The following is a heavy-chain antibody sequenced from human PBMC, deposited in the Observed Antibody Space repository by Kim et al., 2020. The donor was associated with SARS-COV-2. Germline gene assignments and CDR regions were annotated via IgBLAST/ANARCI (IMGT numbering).Heavy chain of an antibody. CDR1: GGSISSYY. J-gene: IGHJ4*02. CDR3: ARDEVQQLVHY. Sequence: SETLSLTCTVSGGSISSYYWSWIRQPPGKGLEWIGYIYYSGSTNYNPSLKSRVTISVDTSKNQFSLKLSSVTAADTAVYYCARDEVQQLVHYWSQGTLVT. V-gene: IGHV4-59*13. CDR2: IYYSGST. D-gene: IGHD6-13*01.